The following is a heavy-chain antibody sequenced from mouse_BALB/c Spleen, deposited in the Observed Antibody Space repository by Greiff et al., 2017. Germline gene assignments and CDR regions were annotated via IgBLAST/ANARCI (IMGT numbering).Heavy chain of an antibody. Sequence: VQLVESGPGLVAPSQSLSITCTVSGFSLTSYGVHWVRQPPGKGLEWLGVIWAGGSTNYNSALMSRLSISKDNSKSQVFLKMNSLQTDDTAMYYCAREEYGNPFAYWGQGTLVTVSA. CDR3: AREEYGNPFAY. V-gene: IGHV2-9*02. CDR2: IWAGGST. CDR1: GFSLTSYG. D-gene: IGHD2-10*02. J-gene: IGHJ3*01.